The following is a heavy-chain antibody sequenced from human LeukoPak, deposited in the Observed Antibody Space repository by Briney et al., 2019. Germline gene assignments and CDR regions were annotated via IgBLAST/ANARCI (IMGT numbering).Heavy chain of an antibody. CDR2: IYYRGST. Sequence: SETLSPTCTVSCSSISSHSWCWIRQPPGTGREWIGDIYYRGSTTYNPSLKSRVSISLDTSRNQFSLKLSSVTAADTAVYYCAKLEVGRFDPWGQGTLVTVSS. V-gene: IGHV4-59*11. D-gene: IGHD7-27*01. CDR3: AKLEVGRFDP. J-gene: IGHJ5*02. CDR1: CSSISSHS.